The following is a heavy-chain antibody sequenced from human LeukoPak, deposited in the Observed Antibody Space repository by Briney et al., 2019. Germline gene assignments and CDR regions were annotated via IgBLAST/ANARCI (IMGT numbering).Heavy chain of an antibody. CDR1: GFTFRSYN. Sequence: GGSLRLSCAASGFTFRSYNMNWVRQAPGKRPEWVSSISSSSSYIYYADSVKGRFTVSRDNAKNSLYLQMNSLRAEDTALYYCARGASRADYWGQGTLVTVSS. CDR2: ISSSSSYI. J-gene: IGHJ4*02. CDR3: ARGASRADY. V-gene: IGHV3-21*01.